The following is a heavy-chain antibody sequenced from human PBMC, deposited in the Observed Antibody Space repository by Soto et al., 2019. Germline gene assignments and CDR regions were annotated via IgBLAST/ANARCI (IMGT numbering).Heavy chain of an antibody. Sequence: EVQLVESGGGLVQPGGSLRLSCAASRLTFRNYWMNWSRQAPGKGLEWVANINQDGSEKFYVDSVKGRFTISRDNSKDSLYLQMNSLRDEDTAVYYCATLGVGNLGYWGQGTLVTVSS. J-gene: IGHJ4*02. D-gene: IGHD2-15*01. V-gene: IGHV3-7*01. CDR2: INQDGSEK. CDR3: ATLGVGNLGY. CDR1: RLTFRNYW.